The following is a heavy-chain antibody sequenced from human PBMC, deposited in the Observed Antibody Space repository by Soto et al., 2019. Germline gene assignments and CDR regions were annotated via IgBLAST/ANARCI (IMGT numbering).Heavy chain of an antibody. CDR1: GFTFSTYW. J-gene: IGHJ4*02. V-gene: IGHV3-74*01. Sequence: EVQLVESGGGLVQLGGSLRLSCEASGFTFSTYWMHWVRQAPGKGLVWVSRIKSDGSGTYHADSVEGRFTISRDNAQNTLYLQMNSLRADDTAVYYCVRGDGDYHDGNGYLGRHWGQGTLVTVSS. CDR3: VRGDGDYHDGNGYLGRH. D-gene: IGHD3-22*01. CDR2: IKSDGSGT.